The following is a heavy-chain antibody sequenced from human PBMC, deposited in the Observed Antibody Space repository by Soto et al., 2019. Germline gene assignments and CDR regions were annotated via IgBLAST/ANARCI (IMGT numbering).Heavy chain of an antibody. CDR3: ARDLPNWNADY. CDR1: GFTFSTYG. V-gene: IGHV3-33*01. J-gene: IGHJ4*02. CDR2: IWNDGSNK. D-gene: IGHD1-20*01. Sequence: GGSLRLSCAASGFTFSTYGMHWVRQAPGKGLEWVAIIWNDGSNKYYADSVKGRFTISRDNSKNTLYLQMNSLRAEDTAVYYCARDLPNWNADYWGQGTMVTVSS.